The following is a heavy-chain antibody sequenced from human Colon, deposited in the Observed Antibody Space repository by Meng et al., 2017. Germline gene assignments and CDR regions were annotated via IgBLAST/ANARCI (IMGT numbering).Heavy chain of an antibody. CDR3: AKAAAYNLDI. CDR2: IFQSGST. J-gene: IGHJ4*02. V-gene: IGHV4-4*03. Sequence: VQVEVEGAGLRKLPWTRSLTCDVSGVSISSASWWGWVRRLPGKGLEGIGEIFQSGSTNYNPSLKSRVTISVDKSKNHLSLSLSSVTAADTAVYYCAKAAAYNLDIWGQGTLVTVSS. CDR1: GVSISSASW. D-gene: IGHD1-14*01.